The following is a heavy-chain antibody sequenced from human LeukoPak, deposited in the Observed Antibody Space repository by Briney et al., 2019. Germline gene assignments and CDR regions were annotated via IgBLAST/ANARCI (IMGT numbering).Heavy chain of an antibody. Sequence: ASVKVSCKASGYTFTSYYMHWVRQAPGQGLEWMGWINPNSGGTNYAQKFQGRVTMTRDTSISTAYMELSRLRSDDTAVYYCARDTCSGGSCLDYWGQGTLVTVSS. J-gene: IGHJ4*02. CDR1: GYTFTSYY. CDR2: INPNSGGT. CDR3: ARDTCSGGSCLDY. D-gene: IGHD2-15*01. V-gene: IGHV1-2*02.